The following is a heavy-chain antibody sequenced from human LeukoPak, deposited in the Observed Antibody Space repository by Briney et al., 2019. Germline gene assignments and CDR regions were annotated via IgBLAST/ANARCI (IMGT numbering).Heavy chain of an antibody. Sequence: ASVKVSCKASGYTFTDYYMHWVRQAPGQGLEWMGRINPNSGGTKYAQKFQGRVTMTRDPSISTTYMDLSRLRSDDTAVYYCARYYFGSGRFDGWGQGTLVTVSS. J-gene: IGHJ4*02. V-gene: IGHV1-2*06. D-gene: IGHD3-10*01. CDR1: GYTFTDYY. CDR3: ARYYFGSGRFDG. CDR2: INPNSGGT.